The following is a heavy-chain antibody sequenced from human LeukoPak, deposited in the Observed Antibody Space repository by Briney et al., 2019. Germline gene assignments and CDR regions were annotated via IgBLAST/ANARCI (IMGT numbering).Heavy chain of an antibody. Sequence: GGSLRLSCAASGFTFSSYAMSWVRQAPGKGLEWVSTISGSGGSTYYADSVKGRFTISRDNSKNTLYLQMNSLRAEDTAVYYCANGGGYDHFDYWGQGTLVTVSS. V-gene: IGHV3-23*01. CDR3: ANGGGYDHFDY. J-gene: IGHJ4*02. CDR2: ISGSGGST. D-gene: IGHD5-12*01. CDR1: GFTFSSYA.